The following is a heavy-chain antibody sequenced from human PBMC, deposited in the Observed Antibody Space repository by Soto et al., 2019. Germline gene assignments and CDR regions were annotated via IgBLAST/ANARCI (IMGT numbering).Heavy chain of an antibody. V-gene: IGHV3-23*01. J-gene: IGHJ4*02. Sequence: EVQLLESGGGLVQPGGSLRLSCAASGFTFSNYAMNWVRQAPGKGLEWVASIRGSAGTPYYADSVRGRFTISRDNSKNTLSLQMNSLRVDDTAVSYWAKDRDYFDYWGQGDLVTVSS. CDR3: AKDRDYFDY. CDR1: GFTFSNYA. CDR2: IRGSAGTP.